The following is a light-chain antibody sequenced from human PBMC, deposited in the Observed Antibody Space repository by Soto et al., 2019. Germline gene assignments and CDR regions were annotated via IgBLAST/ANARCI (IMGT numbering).Light chain of an antibody. CDR2: AAS. V-gene: IGKV1-8*01. CDR1: QGTSSY. Sequence: AIRMTQSPSSLSASTGDRVTITCRASQGTSSYLAWYQQKPGKAPKLLIYAASTLQSGVPSRFSGSGSGTDFTLTISCLQSEDFATYYCQQYYSYPFFGGGTKVEIK. CDR3: QQYYSYPF. J-gene: IGKJ4*01.